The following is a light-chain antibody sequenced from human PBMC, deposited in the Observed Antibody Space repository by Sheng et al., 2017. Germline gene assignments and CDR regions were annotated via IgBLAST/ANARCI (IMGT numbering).Light chain of an antibody. Sequence: SYELTQPPSVSVAPGQTARITCGGNNIGSKSVHWYQHKPGQAPVLVVHDDKDRPSGIPERFSGFNSGNTATLTISRVEAGDEADYYCQVWDSISDHPYVFGKGPRSPS. CDR2: DDK. CDR1: NIGSKS. J-gene: IGLJ1*01. V-gene: IGLV3-21*02. CDR3: QVWDSISDHPYV.